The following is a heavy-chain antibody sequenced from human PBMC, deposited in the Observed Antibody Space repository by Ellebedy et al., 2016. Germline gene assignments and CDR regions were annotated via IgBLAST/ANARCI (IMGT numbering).Heavy chain of an antibody. CDR3: ARVAPYGDYVDGPYYFDY. CDR2: INPNSGGT. V-gene: IGHV1-2*02. D-gene: IGHD4-17*01. CDR1: GYTFTGYY. J-gene: IGHJ4*02. Sequence: ASVQVSCXASGYTFTGYYMHWVRQAPGQGLEWMGWINPNSGGTNYAQKFQGRVTMTRDTSISTAYMELRRLRSDDTAVYYCARVAPYGDYVDGPYYFDYWGQGTLVTVSS.